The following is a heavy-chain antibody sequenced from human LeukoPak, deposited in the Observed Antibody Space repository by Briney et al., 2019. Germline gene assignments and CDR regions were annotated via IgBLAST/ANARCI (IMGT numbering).Heavy chain of an antibody. CDR1: GFTFSNYE. Sequence: GGSLRLSCAASGFTFSNYEMNWVRQAPGKGLEWVSYISSSGTTIYYADTVKGRFTISRDNAKNSLSLQMNSLKVEDTAVYYCARDHNGPYTFDYWGQGTLVTVSS. J-gene: IGHJ4*02. V-gene: IGHV3-48*03. D-gene: IGHD2-2*02. CDR3: ARDHNGPYTFDY. CDR2: ISSSGTTI.